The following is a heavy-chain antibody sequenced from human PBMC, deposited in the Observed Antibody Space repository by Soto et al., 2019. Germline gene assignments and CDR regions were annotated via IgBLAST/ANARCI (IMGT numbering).Heavy chain of an antibody. CDR1: GFTFSSYA. CDR2: ISGSGGST. Sequence: GGSLRLSCAASGFTFSSYAMSWVRQAPGKGLEWVSAISGSGGSTYYADSVKGRFTISRDNSKNTLYLQMNSLRAEDTAVYYCARNVPNYDFSDWFDPWGQGTLVTVSS. CDR3: ARNVPNYDFSDWFDP. D-gene: IGHD3-3*01. J-gene: IGHJ5*02. V-gene: IGHV3-23*01.